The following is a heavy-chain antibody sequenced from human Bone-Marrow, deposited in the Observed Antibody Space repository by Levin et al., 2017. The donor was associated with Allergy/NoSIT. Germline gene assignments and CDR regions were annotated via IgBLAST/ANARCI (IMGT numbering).Heavy chain of an antibody. CDR2: LRNKRNGGTT. V-gene: IGHV3-49*03. J-gene: IGHJ4*02. Sequence: PGGSLRLSCIGSGFTFGDYPMSWFRQAPGKGLEWIGSLRNKRNGGTTQFAASVRDRFSISRDDSKNIAYLQMNSLKTEDTGTYFCARYNCSGGACFTLSAYNFWGRGTLVTVSS. CDR1: GFTFGDYP. D-gene: IGHD2-8*02. CDR3: ARYNCSGGACFTLSAYNF.